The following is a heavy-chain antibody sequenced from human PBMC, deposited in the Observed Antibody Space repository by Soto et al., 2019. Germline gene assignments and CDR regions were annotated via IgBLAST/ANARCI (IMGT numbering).Heavy chain of an antibody. CDR1: GYTFTGYY. CDR2: INPNSGGT. CDR3: ARAYSKDVGYGSGSYYNNYYYYGMDV. J-gene: IGHJ6*02. Sequence: RTSVKVSCKASGYTFTGYYMHWVRQAPGKGLEWMGWINPNSGGTNYAQKFQGRVTMTRDTSISTAYMELSKLRSDDTAVYYCARAYSKDVGYGSGSYYNNYYYYGMDVWGQGTTVTVSS. V-gene: IGHV1-2*02. D-gene: IGHD3-10*01.